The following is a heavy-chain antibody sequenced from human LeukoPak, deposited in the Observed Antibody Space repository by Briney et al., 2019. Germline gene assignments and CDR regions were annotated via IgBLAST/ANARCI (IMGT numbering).Heavy chain of an antibody. D-gene: IGHD5-24*01. CDR1: GYSVASNSTA. CDR3: ARGGQGDGYSADEAFDF. Sequence: SQTLSLTCVISGYSVASNSTACNWIRQSPSRGLEWLGRTYYRSRWYNDYAVSVKGRITINPDTSKNQFSLQLNSVTPEDTAVYYCARGGQGDGYSADEAFDFWGQGTVVTVS. J-gene: IGHJ3*01. CDR2: TYYRSRWYN. V-gene: IGHV6-1*01.